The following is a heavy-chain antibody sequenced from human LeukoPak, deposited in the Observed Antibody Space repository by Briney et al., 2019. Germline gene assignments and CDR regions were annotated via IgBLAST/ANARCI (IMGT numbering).Heavy chain of an antibody. V-gene: IGHV3-30-3*01. CDR1: GFTFSSYA. CDR2: ISYDGSNK. Sequence: PGGSLRLSCAASGFTFSSYAMHWVRQAPGKGLEWVAVISYDGSNKYYADSVKGRFTISRDNSENTLYLQMNSLRAEDTAVYYCARVGYSSSSYFDYWGQGTLVTVSS. CDR3: ARVGYSSSSYFDY. J-gene: IGHJ4*02. D-gene: IGHD6-6*01.